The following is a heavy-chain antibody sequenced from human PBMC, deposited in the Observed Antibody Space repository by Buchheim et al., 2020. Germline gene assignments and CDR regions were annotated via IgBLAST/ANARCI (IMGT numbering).Heavy chain of an antibody. CDR3: AREKSRPPYGDYYFDY. V-gene: IGHV4-59*01. D-gene: IGHD4-17*01. J-gene: IGHJ4*02. CDR2: IYYSGST. Sequence: QVQLQESGPGLVKPSETLSLTCTVSGGSISSYYWSWIRQPPGKGLEWIGYIYYSGSTNYNPSLKSRVTISVDTSKNQFSLKLSSVTAADTAVYYCAREKSRPPYGDYYFDYWGQGTL. CDR1: GGSISSYY.